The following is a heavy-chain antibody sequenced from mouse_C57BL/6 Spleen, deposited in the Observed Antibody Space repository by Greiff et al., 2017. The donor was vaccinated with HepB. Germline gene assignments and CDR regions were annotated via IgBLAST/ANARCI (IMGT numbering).Heavy chain of an antibody. CDR1: GYAFSSSW. CDR3: AEGNLSFDY. V-gene: IGHV1-82*01. CDR2: IYPGDGDT. Sequence: VQVVESGPELVKPGASVKISCKASGYAFSSSWMNWVKQRPGKGLEWIGRIYPGDGDTNYNGKFKGKATLTADKSSSTAYMQLSSLTSEDSAVYFCAEGNLSFDYWGQGTTLTVSS. J-gene: IGHJ2*01. D-gene: IGHD2-1*01.